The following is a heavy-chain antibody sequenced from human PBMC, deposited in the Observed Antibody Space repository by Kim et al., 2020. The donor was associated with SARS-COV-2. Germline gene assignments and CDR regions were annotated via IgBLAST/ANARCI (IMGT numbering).Heavy chain of an antibody. J-gene: IGHJ4*02. CDR1: GVSISTNYHY. CDR2: VYNSVTT. CDR3: ACNVGSTPDYYFDY. D-gene: IGHD1-26*01. Sequence: SETLSLTCSVSGVSISTNYHYWGWVRQPPGKGLEWIGSVYNSVTTYYNPSLKSRVTISGDTSKNQFSLNMRSVTAADTAVYYCACNVGSTPDYYFDYWGRGALVTVSS. V-gene: IGHV4-39*07.